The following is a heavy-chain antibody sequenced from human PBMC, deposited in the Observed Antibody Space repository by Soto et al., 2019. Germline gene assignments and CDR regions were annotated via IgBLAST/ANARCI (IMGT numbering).Heavy chain of an antibody. V-gene: IGHV3-30-3*01. J-gene: IGHJ6*02. CDR1: GFTFSSYA. CDR2: ISYDGSNK. D-gene: IGHD3-10*01. Sequence: GGSLRLSCAASGFTFSSYAMHWVRQAPGKGLEWVAVISYDGSNKYYADSVKGRFTISRDNSKNTLYLQMNSLRAEDTAVYYSARETFTMVLGYYGMDVWGQGTTVTVSS. CDR3: ARETFTMVLGYYGMDV.